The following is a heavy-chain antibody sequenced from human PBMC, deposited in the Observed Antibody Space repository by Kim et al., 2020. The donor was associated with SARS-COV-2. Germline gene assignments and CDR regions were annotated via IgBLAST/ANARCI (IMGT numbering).Heavy chain of an antibody. CDR3: ARTGWDYDSSGYYSYYFDY. D-gene: IGHD3-22*01. V-gene: IGHV3-21*04. Sequence: GGSLRLSCAASGFTFSSYSMNWVRQAPGKGLEWVSSISSSSSYIYYADSVKGRFTISRDNTKNSLYLQMNSLRAEDTAVYYCARTGWDYDSSGYYSYYFDYWGQGTLVTVSP. CDR2: ISSSSSYI. CDR1: GFTFSSYS. J-gene: IGHJ4*02.